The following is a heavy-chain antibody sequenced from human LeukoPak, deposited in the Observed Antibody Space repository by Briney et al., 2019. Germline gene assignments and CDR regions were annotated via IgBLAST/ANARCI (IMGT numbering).Heavy chain of an antibody. J-gene: IGHJ5*02. CDR1: GLTFSSYS. CDR2: IRSNSGGGTI. CDR3: ATDFYDST. D-gene: IGHD3-22*01. Sequence: GGSLRLSCAASGLTFSSYSMNWVRQAPGKGLEWVGRIRSNSGGGTIDYAAPVKGRFTLSRDDSKTTLYLQMNSLQTEDTAVYYCATDFYDSTWGQGTLVTVSS. V-gene: IGHV3-15*07.